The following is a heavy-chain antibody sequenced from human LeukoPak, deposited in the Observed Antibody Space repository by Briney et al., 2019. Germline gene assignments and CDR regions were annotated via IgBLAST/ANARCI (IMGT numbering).Heavy chain of an antibody. D-gene: IGHD3-10*01. CDR3: ARDWTFTRFSGSHPCAFDV. CDR2: ISYDGSNQ. Sequence: GRSLRLSCAASGFTFSTYGMDWVRQAPGKGLEWVAVISYDGSNQQYADSVKGRFTISRDNSKNTLYLQMNSLRAEDTAVYYCARDWTFTRFSGSHPCAFDVWGQGTMVTVSS. J-gene: IGHJ3*01. V-gene: IGHV3-30*03. CDR1: GFTFSTYG.